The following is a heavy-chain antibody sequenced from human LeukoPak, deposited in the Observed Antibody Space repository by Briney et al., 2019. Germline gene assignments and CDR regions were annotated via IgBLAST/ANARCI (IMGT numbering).Heavy chain of an antibody. D-gene: IGHD1-1*01. J-gene: IGHJ4*02. CDR3: AKDQAAVQLEGGDY. Sequence: GGSLRLSCAASGFTFSDYYMNWIRQAPGRGLEWISYISSSGGNINYADSVQGRFTISRDNAKKSLYLQMSSLRAEDTAVYYCAKDQAAVQLEGGDYWGQGTLVTVSS. CDR2: ISSSGGNI. CDR1: GFTFSDYY. V-gene: IGHV3-11*01.